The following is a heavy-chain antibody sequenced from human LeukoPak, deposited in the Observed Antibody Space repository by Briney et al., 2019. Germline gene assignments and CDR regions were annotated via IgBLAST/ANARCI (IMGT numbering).Heavy chain of an antibody. CDR2: ISSSSSYI. D-gene: IGHD3-22*01. V-gene: IGHV3-21*01. CDR3: ASQLDYYDSSGFSDY. Sequence: GGSLRLSCAAYGFTFSSYSMNLVRQAPGKGLEWVSSISSSSSYIYYADSVKGRFTISRDNAKNSLYLQMNSLRAEDTAVYYCASQLDYYDSSGFSDYWGQGTLVTVSS. J-gene: IGHJ4*02. CDR1: GFTFSSYS.